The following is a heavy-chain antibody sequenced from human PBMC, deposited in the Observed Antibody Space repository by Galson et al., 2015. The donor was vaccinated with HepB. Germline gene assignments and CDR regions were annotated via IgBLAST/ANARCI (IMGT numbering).Heavy chain of an antibody. D-gene: IGHD3-9*01. CDR1: GFTFSSYG. Sequence: SLRLSCAASGFTFSSYGMHWVRQAPGKGLEWVAVIWYDGSNKYYADSVKGRFTISRDNSKNTLYLQMNSLRAEDTAVYYCASELRYFDWPSFDYWGQGTLVTVSS. CDR3: ASELRYFDWPSFDY. J-gene: IGHJ4*02. V-gene: IGHV3-33*01. CDR2: IWYDGSNK.